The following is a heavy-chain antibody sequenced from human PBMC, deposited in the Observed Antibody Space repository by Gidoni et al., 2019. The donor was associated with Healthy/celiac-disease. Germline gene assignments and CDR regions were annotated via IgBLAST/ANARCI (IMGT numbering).Heavy chain of an antibody. J-gene: IGHJ5*02. CDR2: IRSKAYGGTT. CDR1: GFTFGDYA. D-gene: IGHD3-10*01. V-gene: IGHV3-49*04. CDR3: TRDAYYYGSGTPRGWFDP. Sequence: EVQLVESGGGLVQPGRSLRLSCTASGFTFGDYAMSWVRQAPGKGLEWVGFIRSKAYGGTTEYAASVKGRFTISRDDSKSIAYLQMNSLKTEDTAVYYCTRDAYYYGSGTPRGWFDPWGQGTLVTVSS.